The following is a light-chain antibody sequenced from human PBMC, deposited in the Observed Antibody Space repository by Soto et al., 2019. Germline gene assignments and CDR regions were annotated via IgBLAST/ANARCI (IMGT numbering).Light chain of an antibody. J-gene: IGKJ1*01. V-gene: IGKV1-5*01. CDR2: DAS. CDR1: QSISSW. Sequence: DIQMTQSPSTLSASVGDRVTITCRASQSISSWLAWYQQKPGKAPKLLIYDASSLESGVPSRFSGSGSGTEFTLTNSSLQPDDCATYYCQQYNSYPWAFGQGTKVEIK. CDR3: QQYNSYPWA.